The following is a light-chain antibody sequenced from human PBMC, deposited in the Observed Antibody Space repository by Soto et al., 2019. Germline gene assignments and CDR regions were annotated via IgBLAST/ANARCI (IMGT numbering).Light chain of an antibody. CDR3: QQYGSSPWT. V-gene: IGKV3-20*01. Sequence: EIVLTQSPGTLSLSPGERATLSCRASQSVSSSYLAWYQQKPGQAPRLLFNGASSRATGIPDRFSGSGSGTDFTLTISRLEPEDFAVYYCQQYGSSPWTFGQGTKVEIK. CDR1: QSVSSSY. J-gene: IGKJ1*01. CDR2: GAS.